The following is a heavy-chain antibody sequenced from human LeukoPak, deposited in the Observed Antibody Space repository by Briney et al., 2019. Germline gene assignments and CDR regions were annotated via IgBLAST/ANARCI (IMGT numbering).Heavy chain of an antibody. Sequence: GGSLRLSCAASGFTFSSYSMNWVRQAPGKGLEWVSSISSSSSYIYYADSVKGRFTISRDNAKNSLYLQMNSLRAEDTAVYYCARGAHYYDSSGLDAFDIWGQGTMVTVSS. V-gene: IGHV3-21*01. CDR2: ISSSSSYI. CDR1: GFTFSSYS. CDR3: ARGAHYYDSSGLDAFDI. J-gene: IGHJ3*02. D-gene: IGHD3-22*01.